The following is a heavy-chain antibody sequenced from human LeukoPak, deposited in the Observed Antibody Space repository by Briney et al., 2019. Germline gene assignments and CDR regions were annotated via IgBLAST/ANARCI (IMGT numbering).Heavy chain of an antibody. J-gene: IGHJ6*03. CDR2: INHSGST. CDR3: ARGITMVRGVIKSYYYYYMDV. CDR1: GGSFSGYY. D-gene: IGHD3-10*01. V-gene: IGHV4-34*01. Sequence: PSETLSLTCAVYGGSFSGYYWSWIRQPPGKGLEWIGGINHSGSTNYNPSLKSRVTISVDTSKNQFSLKLSSVTAADTAVYYCARGITMVRGVIKSYYYYYMDVWGKGTTVTVSS.